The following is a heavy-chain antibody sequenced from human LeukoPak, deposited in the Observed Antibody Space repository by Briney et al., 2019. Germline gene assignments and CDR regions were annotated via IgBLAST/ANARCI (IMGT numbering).Heavy chain of an antibody. CDR3: ARDSAGNDY. CDR2: IKQDGSEK. V-gene: IGHV3-7*01. D-gene: IGHD6-13*01. J-gene: IGHJ4*02. Sequence: GGSLRLSCAAPGFTFSTYWMSWVRQAPGKGLEWVANIKQDGSEKYYVDSVKGRFTISRDNAKNSLYLQMNSLRAEDTAMYYCARDSAGNDYWGQGTLVTVSS. CDR1: GFTFSTYW.